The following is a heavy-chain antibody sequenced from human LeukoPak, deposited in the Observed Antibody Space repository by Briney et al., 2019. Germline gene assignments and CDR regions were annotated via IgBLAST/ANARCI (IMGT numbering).Heavy chain of an antibody. D-gene: IGHD1-7*01. J-gene: IGHJ4*02. CDR2: ISAYNGNT. V-gene: IGHV1-18*01. Sequence: ASVKVSCKASGGTFSSYAISWVRQAPGQGLEWMGWISAYNGNTNYAQKLQGRVTMTTDTSTSTAYMELRSLRSDDTAVYYCARVRGNYPIDESDYWGQGTLVTVSS. CDR3: ARVRGNYPIDESDY. CDR1: GGTFSSYA.